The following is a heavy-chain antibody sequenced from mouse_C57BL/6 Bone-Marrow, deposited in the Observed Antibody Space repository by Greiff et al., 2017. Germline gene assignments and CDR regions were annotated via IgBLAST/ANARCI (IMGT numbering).Heavy chain of an antibody. D-gene: IGHD1-1*01. J-gene: IGHJ4*01. CDR1: GYTFTDYY. V-gene: IGHV1-77*01. CDR3: ARSPSPYSGSSYDYAMDY. CDR2: IGPGSGST. Sequence: QVQLKESGAELVKPGASVKISCKASGYTFTDYYINWVKQRPGQSLEWIGKIGPGSGSTYYNEKFKGKATLTADKSSSTAYMQLSSLTSEDSAVYFCARSPSPYSGSSYDYAMDYWGQGTSVTVSS.